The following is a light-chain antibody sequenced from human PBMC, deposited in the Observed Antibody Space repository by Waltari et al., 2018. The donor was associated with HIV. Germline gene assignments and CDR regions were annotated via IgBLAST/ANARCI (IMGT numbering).Light chain of an antibody. CDR2: EVS. Sequence: QSALTQPASVSGSPGQSITISCTGTSSDVGGYNLVSSYQQHPGKAPKLMISEVSKRPSGVSNRFSGSKSGNTASLTISGLQAEDEADYYCCAYAGSTTYVIFGGGTKLTVL. V-gene: IGLV2-23*02. J-gene: IGLJ2*01. CDR1: SSDVGGYNL. CDR3: CAYAGSTTYVI.